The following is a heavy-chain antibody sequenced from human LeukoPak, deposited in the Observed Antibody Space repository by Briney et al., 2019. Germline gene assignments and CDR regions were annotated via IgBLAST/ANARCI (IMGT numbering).Heavy chain of an antibody. CDR3: AKDPLHYYDSSGYQNKFDY. CDR2: IDYSGGDT. J-gene: IGHJ4*02. D-gene: IGHD3-22*01. V-gene: IGHV3-23*01. CDR1: GFTFSSYA. Sequence: GGSLRLSCAASGFTFSSYAMGWVRQAPGKGLDWVSSIDYSGGDTHYADSVKGRFTISRDNSKNTLYLQLSSLRGDDTAVYYCAKDPLHYYDSSGYQNKFDYWGQGTLVTVSS.